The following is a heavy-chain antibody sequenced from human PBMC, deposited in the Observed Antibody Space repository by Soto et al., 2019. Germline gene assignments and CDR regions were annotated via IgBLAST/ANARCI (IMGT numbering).Heavy chain of an antibody. V-gene: IGHV4-31*03. CDR3: ARVAATRHYYYGMDV. CDR2: IYYSGST. D-gene: IGHD2-15*01. CDR1: GGSISSGGYY. Sequence: QVQLQESGPGLVKPSQTLSLTCTVSGGSISSGGYYWSWIRQHPGKGLEWIGYIYYSGSTYYNPSLKSRVTLSVDTSKNQFSLKLSSVTAADTAVYYCARVAATRHYYYGMDVWGQGTTVTVSS. J-gene: IGHJ6*02.